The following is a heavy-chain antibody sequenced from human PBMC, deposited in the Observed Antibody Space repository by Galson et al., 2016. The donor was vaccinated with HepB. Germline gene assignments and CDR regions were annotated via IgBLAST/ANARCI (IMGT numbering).Heavy chain of an antibody. V-gene: IGHV2-5*01. D-gene: IGHD2-8*01. Sequence: PALVKPTQTLTLTCSFSGFSLTDSGVGVGWVRQPSGKALEWLALIYGNGDESYRPSLKSRLTITKDTSKNQVVLRMSNMDPVDTATYSCAHSKGDIVLIGDAFDIWGQGTMVTVSS. CDR2: IYGNGDE. J-gene: IGHJ3*02. CDR3: AHSKGDIVLIGDAFDI. CDR1: GFSLTDSGVG.